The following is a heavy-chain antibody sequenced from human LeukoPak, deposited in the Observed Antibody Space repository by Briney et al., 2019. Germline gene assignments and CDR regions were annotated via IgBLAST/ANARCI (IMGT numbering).Heavy chain of an antibody. J-gene: IGHJ4*02. CDR1: GFTFSSYG. V-gene: IGHV3-30*18. CDR2: ISYDGSNK. D-gene: IGHD6-13*01. Sequence: YPGGSLRLSCAASGFTFSSYGMHWVRRAPGKGLEWVAVISYDGSNKYYADSVKGRFTISRDNSKNTLYLQMNSLRAEDTAVYYYAKGYSSSWGHFDYWGQGTLVTVSS. CDR3: AKGYSSSWGHFDY.